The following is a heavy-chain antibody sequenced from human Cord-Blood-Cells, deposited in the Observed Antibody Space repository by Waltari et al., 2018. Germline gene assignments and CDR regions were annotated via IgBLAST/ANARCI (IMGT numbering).Heavy chain of an antibody. D-gene: IGHD3-16*02. CDR2: ISSRSSYI. CDR1: GFTFSSYS. Sequence: EVQLVESGGGLVKPGGSLRLSCAASGFTFSSYSMNWVRQAPGKGLAWVSSISSRSSYIYYACSVKGRFTISRDNGKNSLYLQMNSLRAEDTAVYYCARDSGDYVWGSYRYFDYWGQGTLVTVSS. J-gene: IGHJ4*02. V-gene: IGHV3-21*01. CDR3: ARDSGDYVWGSYRYFDY.